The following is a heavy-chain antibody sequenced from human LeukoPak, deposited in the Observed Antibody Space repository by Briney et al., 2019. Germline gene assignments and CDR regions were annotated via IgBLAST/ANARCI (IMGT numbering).Heavy chain of an antibody. CDR1: GFTFSSYA. CDR3: ATVSNDYGDYRLDY. Sequence: GGSLRLSCAASGFTFSSYAMSWVRQAPGKGLEWVSAISGSGGSTYYADSVKGRFTISRDNSKNTLHLQMNSLRAEDTAVYYCATVSNDYGDYRLDYWGQGTLVTVSS. D-gene: IGHD4-17*01. CDR2: ISGSGGST. J-gene: IGHJ4*02. V-gene: IGHV3-23*01.